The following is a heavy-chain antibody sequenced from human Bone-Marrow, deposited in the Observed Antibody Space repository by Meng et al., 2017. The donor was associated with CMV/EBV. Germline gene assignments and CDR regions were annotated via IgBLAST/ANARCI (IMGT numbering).Heavy chain of an antibody. CDR3: ARAINYYYGMDV. Sequence: GGSLRLSCAASGFTFSSYSMNWVRQAPGKGLEWVSSISSSSSYIYYADSVKGRFTISRDNAKNSLYLQMNSLRAEDTAVYYCARAINYYYGMDVWGQRTTVTVSS. J-gene: IGHJ6*02. CDR2: ISSSSSYI. CDR1: GFTFSSYS. D-gene: IGHD5-12*01. V-gene: IGHV3-21*01.